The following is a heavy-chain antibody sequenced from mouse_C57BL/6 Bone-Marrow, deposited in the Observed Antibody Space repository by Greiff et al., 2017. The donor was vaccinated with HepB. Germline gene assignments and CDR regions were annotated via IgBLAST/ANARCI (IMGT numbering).Heavy chain of an antibody. J-gene: IGHJ3*01. CDR3: ARSSYYGSSYDWFAY. V-gene: IGHV1-64*01. D-gene: IGHD1-1*01. Sequence: VQLQQPGAELVKPGASVKLSCKASGYTFTSYWMHWVKQRPGQGLEWIGMIHPNSGSTNYNEKFKSKATLTVDKSSSTAYMQLSSLTSEDSAVYYCARSSYYGSSYDWFAYWGQGTLVTVS. CDR1: GYTFTSYW. CDR2: IHPNSGST.